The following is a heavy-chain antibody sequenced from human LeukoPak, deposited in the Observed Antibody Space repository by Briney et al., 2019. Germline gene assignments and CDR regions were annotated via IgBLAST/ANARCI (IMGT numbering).Heavy chain of an antibody. CDR2: LSGRSNSI. CDR1: GFTFTTYG. CDR3: ARVTQGGWYFDY. Sequence: GGSLRLSCAASGFTFTTYGMNWLRQAPGKGLEWVSYLSGRSNSIYYAESVKGRFTISRDNAKNSLYLQMNSLRDEDTAVYYCARVTQGGWYFDYWGQGTLVTVSS. V-gene: IGHV3-48*02. D-gene: IGHD2-15*01. J-gene: IGHJ4*02.